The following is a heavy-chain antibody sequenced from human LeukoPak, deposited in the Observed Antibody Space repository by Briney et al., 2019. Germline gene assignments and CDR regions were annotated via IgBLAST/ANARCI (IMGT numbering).Heavy chain of an antibody. Sequence: VASVKVSCKASGYTFTSYGISWVRQAPGQGLEWMGWISAYNGNTNYAQKLQGRVTMTTDTSTSTAYMELGSLRSDDTAVYYCARVPRERSGWYAEDYWGQGTLVTVSS. J-gene: IGHJ4*02. D-gene: IGHD6-19*01. CDR2: ISAYNGNT. V-gene: IGHV1-18*01. CDR1: GYTFTSYG. CDR3: ARVPRERSGWYAEDY.